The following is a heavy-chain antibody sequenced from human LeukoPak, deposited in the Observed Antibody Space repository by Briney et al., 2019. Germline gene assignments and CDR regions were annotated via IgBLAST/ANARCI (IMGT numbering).Heavy chain of an antibody. CDR1: GGSISSSSYY. CDR3: ARLTYYDPRGDP. D-gene: IGHD3-3*01. Sequence: MSSETLSLTCTVSGGSISSSSYYWGWIRQPPGKGLEWIGSIYYSGSTYYNPSLKSRVTISVDTSKNQFSLKLSSVTAADTAVYYCARLTYYDPRGDPWGQGTLVTVSS. CDR2: IYYSGST. J-gene: IGHJ5*02. V-gene: IGHV4-39*01.